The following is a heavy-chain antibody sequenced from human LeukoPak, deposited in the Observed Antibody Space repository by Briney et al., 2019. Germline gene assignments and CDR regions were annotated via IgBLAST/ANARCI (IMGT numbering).Heavy chain of an antibody. J-gene: IGHJ4*02. CDR1: GFTFSSYA. V-gene: IGHV3-23*01. CDR2: ICGSGGST. Sequence: GGSLRLSCAASGFTFSSYAMSWVRQAPGKGLEWVSAICGSGGSTYYADSVKGRFTISRDNSKNTLYLQMNSLRAEDTAVYYCAKDEGSKYYYDSSGYLGLYFDYWGQGTLVTVSS. CDR3: AKDEGSKYYYDSSGYLGLYFDY. D-gene: IGHD3-22*01.